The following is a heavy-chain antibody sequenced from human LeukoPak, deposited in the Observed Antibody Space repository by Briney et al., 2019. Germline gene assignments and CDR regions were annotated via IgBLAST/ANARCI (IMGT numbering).Heavy chain of an antibody. CDR1: GGTFSSYA. D-gene: IGHD2-15*01. CDR2: IIPILGIA. Sequence: SVKVSCKASGGTFSSYAISWVRQAPGRGLEWMGRIIPILGIANYAQKFQGRVTITADKSTSTAYMELSSLRSEDTAVYYCARRAIYCSGGSCYSPYGMDVWGQGTTVTVSS. CDR3: ARRAIYCSGGSCYSPYGMDV. J-gene: IGHJ6*02. V-gene: IGHV1-69*04.